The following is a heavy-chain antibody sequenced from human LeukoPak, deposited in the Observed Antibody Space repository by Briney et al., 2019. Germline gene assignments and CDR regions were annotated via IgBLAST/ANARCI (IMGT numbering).Heavy chain of an antibody. CDR1: GGSISSYY. D-gene: IGHD4-17*01. CDR3: ARGGDYGDLRYFDY. CDR2: IYTSEST. V-gene: IGHV4-4*07. Sequence: HPSETLSLTCTVSGGSISSYYWSWIRQPAGKGLEWIGHIYTSESTNYNPSLKSRVTFSVDTSKNQFSLKLNSVTAADTAVYYCARGGDYGDLRYFDYWGQGTLVTVSS. J-gene: IGHJ4*02.